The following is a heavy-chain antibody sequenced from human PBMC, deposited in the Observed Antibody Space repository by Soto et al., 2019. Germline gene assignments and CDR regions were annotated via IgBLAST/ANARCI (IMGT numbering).Heavy chain of an antibody. Sequence: DVQLVQSGGGLVQPGGSLRLSCAASGFTFNTYAMHWVRQAPGKGLEYVSAISSNGGSTYYANSVKDRFTISRDNSKKPLYLQMGSLRGEDMAVYYCARAHDSWSGLEYWGQVTLVTVSS. J-gene: IGHJ4*02. CDR1: GFTFNTYA. V-gene: IGHV3-64*01. D-gene: IGHD3-3*01. CDR2: ISSNGGST. CDR3: ARAHDSWSGLEY.